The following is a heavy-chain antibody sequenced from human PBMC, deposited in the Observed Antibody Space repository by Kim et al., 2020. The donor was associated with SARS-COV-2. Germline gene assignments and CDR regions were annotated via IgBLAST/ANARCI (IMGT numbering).Heavy chain of an antibody. CDR2: VSYDGSNN. CDR3: ARDRAASGSTRGPFDY. CDR1: GFTFSSYG. J-gene: IGHJ4*02. Sequence: GGSLRLSCAASGFTFSSYGMYWVRQAPGKGLEWVAVVSYDGSNNYYADSVKGRFTISRDNSINTLYLQMNSLRAEDTAVYSCARDRAASGSTRGPFDYWGQGSLVIVAS. V-gene: IGHV3-33*05. D-gene: IGHD1-26*01.